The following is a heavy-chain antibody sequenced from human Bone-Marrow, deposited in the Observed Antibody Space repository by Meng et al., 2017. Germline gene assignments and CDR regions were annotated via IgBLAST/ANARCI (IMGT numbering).Heavy chain of an antibody. Sequence: VQLLQSGSEVSRPGSSVKVSCQASGGAFSSYTISCVRQAPGQGLEWMGRIIPILGIANYAQKFQGRVTITADESTSTAHMELSSLRSEDTAVYYCATVIPETGTYYFDYWGQGTLVTVSS. CDR1: GGAFSSYT. J-gene: IGHJ4*02. D-gene: IGHD1-1*01. CDR2: IIPILGIA. V-gene: IGHV1-69*02. CDR3: ATVIPETGTYYFDY.